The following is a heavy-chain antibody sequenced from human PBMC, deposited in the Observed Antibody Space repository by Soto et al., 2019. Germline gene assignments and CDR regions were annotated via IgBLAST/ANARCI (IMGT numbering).Heavy chain of an antibody. CDR2: IWYDGSKK. Sequence: ESVGGVVQPGRSLRLSCAASGFTFSSFGMHWVRQAPGKGLEWVSLIWYDGSKKSYGDSVKGRFTISRDNSRNTVYLQMNSLRADDTAVYYCARDASYYSLWSGYYPSRNGMDVWGQGTTVTVSS. V-gene: IGHV3-33*01. CDR1: GFTFSSFG. D-gene: IGHD3-3*01. CDR3: ARDASYYSLWSGYYPSRNGMDV. J-gene: IGHJ6*02.